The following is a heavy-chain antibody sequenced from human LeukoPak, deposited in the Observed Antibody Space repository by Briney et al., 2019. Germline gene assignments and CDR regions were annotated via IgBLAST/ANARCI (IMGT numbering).Heavy chain of an antibody. Sequence: SETLSLTCTVSGGSISSYYWSWIRQPPGKGLEWIGEINHSGSTNYNPSLKSRVTISVDTSKNQFSLKLSSVTAADTAVYYCARSYGDTRLTDYWGQGTLVTVSS. D-gene: IGHD4-17*01. J-gene: IGHJ4*02. CDR2: INHSGST. CDR1: GGSISSYY. CDR3: ARSYGDTRLTDY. V-gene: IGHV4-34*01.